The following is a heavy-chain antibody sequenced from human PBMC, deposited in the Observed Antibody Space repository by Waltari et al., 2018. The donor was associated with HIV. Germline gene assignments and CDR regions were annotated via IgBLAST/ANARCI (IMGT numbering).Heavy chain of an antibody. J-gene: IGHJ3*02. CDR3: AKDHFARNSLWDAFDI. Sequence: EGELVESGGGLVLPGGSLRLSCAGTGFIFGDYAMTWVRQAPGKGLEWVPPTGGAGDDAYYADSVKGRFTISRDHSKKTLHLQMNSLRAEDTAVYYCAKDHFARNSLWDAFDIWGQGTMVTVSS. D-gene: IGHD2-21*01. V-gene: IGHV3-23*04. CDR2: TGGAGDDA. CDR1: GFIFGDYA.